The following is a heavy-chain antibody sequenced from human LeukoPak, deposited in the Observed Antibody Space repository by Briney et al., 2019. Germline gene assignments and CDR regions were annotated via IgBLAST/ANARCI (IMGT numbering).Heavy chain of an antibody. CDR3: AGTRGYSYGRLGY. D-gene: IGHD5-18*01. J-gene: IGHJ4*02. CDR2: INHSGST. Sequence: SETLSLTCAVYGGSFSGYYWSWIRQPPGKGLEWIREINHSGSTNYNPSLKSRVTISVDTSKSQFSLKLSSVTAADTAVYYCAGTRGYSYGRLGYWGQGTLVTVSS. CDR1: GGSFSGYY. V-gene: IGHV4-34*01.